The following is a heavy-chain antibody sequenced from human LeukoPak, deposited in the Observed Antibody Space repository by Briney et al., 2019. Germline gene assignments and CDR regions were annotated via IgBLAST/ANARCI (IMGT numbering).Heavy chain of an antibody. CDR1: GFTVSGDY. D-gene: IGHD4/OR15-4a*01. V-gene: IGHV3-23*01. CDR2: ITGSGDGT. J-gene: IGHJ4*02. CDR3: AKAGLVRGGALDS. Sequence: GGSLRLSCAASGFTVSGDYMTWVRQAPGKGLEWVSSITGSGDGTSAADSVTGRFSISRDNSKSTLYLQMNSLRVEDTAVYYCAKAGLVRGGALDSWGQGTLVTVSS.